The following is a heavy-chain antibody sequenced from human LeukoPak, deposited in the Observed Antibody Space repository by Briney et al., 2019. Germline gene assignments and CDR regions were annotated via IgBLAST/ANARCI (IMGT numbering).Heavy chain of an antibody. Sequence: SETLSLTCAVYGGSFSGYYWSWIRQPPGKGLEWIGEINHSGSTSYNPSLKSRVTISVDTSKNQFSLKLSSVTAADTAVYYCARVRGYSGYGQIWGQGTLVTVSS. V-gene: IGHV4-34*01. CDR3: ARVRGYSGYGQI. CDR1: GGSFSGYY. D-gene: IGHD5-12*01. CDR2: INHSGST. J-gene: IGHJ4*02.